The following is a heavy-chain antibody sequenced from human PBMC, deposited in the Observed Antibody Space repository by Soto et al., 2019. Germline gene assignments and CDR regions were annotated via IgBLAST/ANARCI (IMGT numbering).Heavy chain of an antibody. CDR3: ARGATVTQYDY. J-gene: IGHJ4*02. CDR1: GVSVSSGSFY. CDR2: GSYSGTT. Sequence: SETLSLTCTASGVSVSSGSFYWAWIRQPPGKGLEWIGFGSYSGTTNYKPSLKSRVTISVDTSRSQISLKVSSLTAADTAVYYCARGATVTQYDYWGQGTLVTVSS. D-gene: IGHD4-17*01. V-gene: IGHV4-61*01.